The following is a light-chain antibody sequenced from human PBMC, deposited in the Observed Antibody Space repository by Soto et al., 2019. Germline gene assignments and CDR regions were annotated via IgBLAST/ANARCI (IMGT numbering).Light chain of an antibody. Sequence: DIQMTQSPPSLSASVGDRVSLSCRASRDIGNYLAWFQHKPGSAPKSLIYAASTLQTGVPSKFIGSGSGTDFTLNISSLQPEDFAIYYCQQDDSYPVTFGQGTRLEIK. CDR3: QQDDSYPVT. V-gene: IGKV1-16*02. CDR1: RDIGNY. CDR2: AAS. J-gene: IGKJ5*01.